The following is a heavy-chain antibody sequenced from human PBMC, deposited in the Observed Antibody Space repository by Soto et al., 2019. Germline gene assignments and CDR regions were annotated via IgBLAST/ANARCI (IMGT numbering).Heavy chain of an antibody. V-gene: IGHV1-69*02. CDR1: GDTFNFYS. D-gene: IGHD3-10*01. CDR2: VNPIVSMS. Sequence: QVQLVQSGAEVKRPGSSVKVSCKASGDTFNFYSINWVRQAPGVGLEWMGRVNPIVSMSNYAQKFQGRVTTTADKXTSTAYMELSSLRSEDTAIYYCASSYGSGYRAFDYWGQGALVTVSS. J-gene: IGHJ4*02. CDR3: ASSYGSGYRAFDY.